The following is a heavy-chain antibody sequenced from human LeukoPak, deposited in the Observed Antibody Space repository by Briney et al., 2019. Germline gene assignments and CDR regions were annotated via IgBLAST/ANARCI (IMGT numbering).Heavy chain of an antibody. J-gene: IGHJ3*02. CDR1: GFTFNSYE. CDR3: ARDLERRYFDWLLPNDAFDI. V-gene: IGHV3-48*03. D-gene: IGHD3-9*01. CDR2: ISSSGSTR. Sequence: PGGSLRLSCAASGFTFNSYEMNWVRQAPGKGLEWVSYISSSGSTRYYADSVKGRFTISRDNAKNSLYLQMNSLRAEDTAVYYCARDLERRYFDWLLPNDAFDIWGQGTMVTVSS.